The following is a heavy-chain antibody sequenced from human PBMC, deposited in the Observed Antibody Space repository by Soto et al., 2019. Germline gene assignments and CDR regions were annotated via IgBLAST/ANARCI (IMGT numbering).Heavy chain of an antibody. CDR2: ISSGAGT. J-gene: IGHJ4*02. V-gene: IGHV3-53*01. Sequence: GSLRLSCAVSGFTVSSNYMRWLRQAPGKGLEWVALISSGAGTYYAESVKGRFTISRDNSKNMVYLQMNSLRAEDTAVYYCVRERIAAAGTRVFDYWGQGTLVTVSS. CDR1: GFTVSSNY. D-gene: IGHD6-13*01. CDR3: VRERIAAAGTRVFDY.